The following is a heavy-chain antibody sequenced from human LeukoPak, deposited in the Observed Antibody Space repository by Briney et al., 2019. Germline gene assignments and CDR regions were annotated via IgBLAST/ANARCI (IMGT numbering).Heavy chain of an antibody. CDR1: GFTFSHFS. V-gene: IGHV3-48*02. CDR3: ARDSGNYIDY. D-gene: IGHD2/OR15-2a*01. J-gene: IGHJ4*01. Sequence: PRGSLRLSCTASGFTFSHFSMNWVRLAPGKGLQWVSFISGSSKTIYYGDSVKGRFTISRDNAKNSLYLQMNGLRDEDAALYFCARDSGNYIDYWGQGTQVVVSS. CDR2: ISGSSKTI.